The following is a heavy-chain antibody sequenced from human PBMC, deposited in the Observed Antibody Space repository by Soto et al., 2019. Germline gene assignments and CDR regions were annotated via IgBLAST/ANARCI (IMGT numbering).Heavy chain of an antibody. V-gene: IGHV4-39*01. Sequence: SETLSLTCRVSGGSIGSPNYYWGWIRQPPGKGLEWIGNIYYSGSTYYNPSLKSRVTISVDTSKNQFSLKLSSVTAADTAVYYCMLGSGWKDFDYWGQGTLVTVSS. CDR3: MLGSGWKDFDY. D-gene: IGHD3-22*01. CDR1: GGSIGSPNYY. J-gene: IGHJ4*02. CDR2: IYYSGST.